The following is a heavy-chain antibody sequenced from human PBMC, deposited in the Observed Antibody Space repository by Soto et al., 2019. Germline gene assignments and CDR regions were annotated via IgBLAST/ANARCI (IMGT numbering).Heavy chain of an antibody. CDR1: GYTFTGYY. Sequence: VKVSCKASGYTFTGYYMHWLRQAPGQGLEWMGWINPNIGTTNYAQKFQGRVTITADKSTSTAYMELSSLRSEDTAVYYCARSPYDSSGYRYYYYGMDVWGQGTTVTVSS. J-gene: IGHJ6*02. D-gene: IGHD3-22*01. CDR3: ARSPYDSSGYRYYYYGMDV. V-gene: IGHV1-2*02. CDR2: INPNIGTT.